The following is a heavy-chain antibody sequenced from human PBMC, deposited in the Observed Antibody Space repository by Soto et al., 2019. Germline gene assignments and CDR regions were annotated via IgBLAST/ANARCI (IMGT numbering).Heavy chain of an antibody. D-gene: IGHD4-17*01. CDR3: ASQGLLDY. Sequence: EVQLVESGVGLVQPGGSLTLSCAASGFTFSSHWMSWVRQAPGKGLEWVANIKQDGSEKYYVDSVKGRLTAARDNAKNSMYLQMNSLRAEDTAVYYCASQGLLDYWGQGTLVTVSS. CDR2: IKQDGSEK. V-gene: IGHV3-7*05. CDR1: GFTFSSHW. J-gene: IGHJ4*02.